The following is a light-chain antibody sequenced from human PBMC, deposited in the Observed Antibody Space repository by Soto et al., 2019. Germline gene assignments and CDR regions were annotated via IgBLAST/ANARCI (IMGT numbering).Light chain of an antibody. CDR3: GLFTSSSTLI. CDR1: SSDVGGYNY. CDR2: DVS. V-gene: IGLV2-14*01. Sequence: QSALTQPASVSGSPGQSITISCTGTSSDVGGYNYVSWYQQLPGKAPKLIIYDVSNRPSGVSDRFSGSKSGNSASLTISGLQTEDEADYYCGLFTSSSTLIFGGGTKLTVL. J-gene: IGLJ2*01.